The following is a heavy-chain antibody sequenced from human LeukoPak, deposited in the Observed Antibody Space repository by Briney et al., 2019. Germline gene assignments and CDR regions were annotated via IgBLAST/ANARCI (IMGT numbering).Heavy chain of an antibody. D-gene: IGHD5-12*01. CDR1: RYTFTSYD. V-gene: IGHV1-8*01. J-gene: IGHJ4*02. CDR2: VNPNSGNT. CDR3: ARGGGYSGYDSLTTGYYFDY. Sequence: ASVKVSCKASRYTFTSYDINWVRQATGQGLEWMGWVNPNSGNTGYAQKFQGRVTMTRNTSISTAYMELSSLRSEDTAVYYCARGGGYSGYDSLTTGYYFDYWGQGTLVTVSS.